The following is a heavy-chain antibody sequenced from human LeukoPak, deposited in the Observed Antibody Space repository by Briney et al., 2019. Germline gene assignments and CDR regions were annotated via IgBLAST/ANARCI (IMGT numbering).Heavy chain of an antibody. D-gene: IGHD2-8*02. CDR2: IYYNGTT. CDR1: GVIVSSNH. CDR3: ARSGHFDY. V-gene: IGHV3-66*01. J-gene: IGHJ4*02. Sequence: GGSLRLSCAVSGVIVSSNHMNWVRQAPGKGLEWVSVIYYNGTTTYGDSVKGRFTTSRDSSKNTLYLQMNSLRAEDTAVYYCARSGHFDYWGQGTLVTVSS.